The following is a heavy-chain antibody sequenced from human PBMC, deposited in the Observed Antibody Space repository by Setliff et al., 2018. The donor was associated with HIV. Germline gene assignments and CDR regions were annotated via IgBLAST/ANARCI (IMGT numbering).Heavy chain of an antibody. CDR1: GYTFTEYY. CDR2: IMALFQRT. Sequence: GASVKVSCKASGYTFTEYYIHWVRLAPGQGLEWMGEIMALFQRTQYAQKFQGRVTFTTDESTSTAYMELRSLRSDDTAIFYCARGRMAAAGMFIPRALDYWGQGTLVTVSS. D-gene: IGHD6-13*01. J-gene: IGHJ4*02. CDR3: ARGRMAAAGMFIPRALDY. V-gene: IGHV1-2*02.